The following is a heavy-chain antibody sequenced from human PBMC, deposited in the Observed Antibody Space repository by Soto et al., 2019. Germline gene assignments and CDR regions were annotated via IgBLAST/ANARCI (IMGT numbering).Heavy chain of an antibody. J-gene: IGHJ4*02. CDR3: ARPISREWEPYFDY. Sequence: PSETLSLTCTVSGGSISSSSYYWGWIRQPPGKGLEWIGSIYYSGSTYYNPSLKSRVTISVDTSKNQFSLKLSSVTAADTAVYYCARPISREWEPYFDYWGQGTLVTVSS. CDR2: IYYSGST. CDR1: GGSISSSSYY. V-gene: IGHV4-39*01. D-gene: IGHD1-26*01.